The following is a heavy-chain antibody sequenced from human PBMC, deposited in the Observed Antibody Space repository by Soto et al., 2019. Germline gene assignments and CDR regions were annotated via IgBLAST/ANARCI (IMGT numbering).Heavy chain of an antibody. CDR1: GFTFSSYG. J-gene: IGHJ4*02. CDR3: AKPGVVIIVLGNGFDY. D-gene: IGHD3-3*01. Sequence: GSLRLSCAASGFTFSSYGMHWVRQAPGKGLEWVAVISYDGSNKYYADSVKGRFTISRDNSKNTLYLQMNSLRAEDTAVYYCAKPGVVIIVLGNGFDYWGQGTLVTVSS. V-gene: IGHV3-30*18. CDR2: ISYDGSNK.